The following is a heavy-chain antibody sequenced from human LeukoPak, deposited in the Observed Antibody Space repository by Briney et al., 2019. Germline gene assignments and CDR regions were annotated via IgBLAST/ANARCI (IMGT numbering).Heavy chain of an antibody. CDR3: AKDLSGYYGSGSYSG. J-gene: IGHJ4*02. CDR1: GFTISSYA. Sequence: GGSLRLSCAASGFTISSYAMSWVRQAPGKGLEWVSAISGSGGSTYYADSVKGRFTIPRDNSKNTLYLQMNSLRAEDTAVYYCAKDLSGYYGSGSYSGWGQGTLVTVSS. CDR2: ISGSGGST. D-gene: IGHD3-10*01. V-gene: IGHV3-23*01.